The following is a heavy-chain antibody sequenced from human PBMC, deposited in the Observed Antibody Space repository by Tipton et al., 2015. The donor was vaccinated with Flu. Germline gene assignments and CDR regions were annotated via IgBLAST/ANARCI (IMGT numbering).Heavy chain of an antibody. D-gene: IGHD4-17*01. CDR2: IWYDGSNK. Sequence: QVQLVQSGGGVVQPGRSLRLSCAASGFTFSSYGMHWVRQAPGKGLEWVAVIWYDGSNKYYADSVKGRFTISRDNSKNTLYLQMNSLRAEDTAVYYCARGYGDYGGDAFDIWGQGTMVTVSS. V-gene: IGHV3-33*01. J-gene: IGHJ3*02. CDR1: GFTFSSYG. CDR3: ARGYGDYGGDAFDI.